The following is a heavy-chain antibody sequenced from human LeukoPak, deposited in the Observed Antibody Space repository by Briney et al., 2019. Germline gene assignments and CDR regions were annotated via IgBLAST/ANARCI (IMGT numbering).Heavy chain of an antibody. CDR1: GYTFTSYY. V-gene: IGHV1-46*01. J-gene: IGHJ4*02. CDR3: VRDTIFGVVMTYYFDY. CDR2: INPSGGST. D-gene: IGHD3-3*01. Sequence: ASVKVSCKASGYTFTSYYMLWVRQAPGQGLEWMGIINPSGGSTSYAQKFQGRVTMTRDTSTSTVYMELSSLRSEDTAVYYCVRDTIFGVVMTYYFDYWGQGTLVTVSS.